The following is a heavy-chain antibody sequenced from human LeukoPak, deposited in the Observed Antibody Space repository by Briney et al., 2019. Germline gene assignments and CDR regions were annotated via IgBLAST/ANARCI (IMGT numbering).Heavy chain of an antibody. J-gene: IGHJ6*03. CDR1: GGTFSSYA. CDR2: IIPIFGTA. CDR3: AITQNWSNYELQNYYYYYMDV. Sequence: ASVKVSCKASGGTFSSYAISWVRQAPGQGLEWMGGIIPIFGTANYAQKFQGRVTITADESTSTAYMELSSLRSEDTAVYYCAITQNWSNYELQNYYYYYMDVWGKGTTVTVSS. V-gene: IGHV1-69*13. D-gene: IGHD3-10*01.